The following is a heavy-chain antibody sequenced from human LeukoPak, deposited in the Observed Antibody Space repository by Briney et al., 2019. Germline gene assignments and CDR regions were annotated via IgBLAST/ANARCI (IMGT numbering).Heavy chain of an antibody. CDR1: GYSFTSYW. CDR2: IYPGDSDT. Sequence: GESLKISCKGSGYSFTSYWIGWVRQMPGKGLEWMGIIYPGDSDTRYSPSFQGQVTISADKSISTAYLQWSSLKASDTAMYYCARSQLLWFGELSTFWFDPWGQGTLVTVSS. CDR3: ARSQLLWFGELSTFWFDP. V-gene: IGHV5-51*01. J-gene: IGHJ5*02. D-gene: IGHD3-10*01.